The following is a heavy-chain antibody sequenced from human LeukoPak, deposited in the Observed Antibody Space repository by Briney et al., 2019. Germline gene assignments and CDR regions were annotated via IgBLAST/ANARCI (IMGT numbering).Heavy chain of an antibody. CDR3: ARHTFSSSWYQRVYYFDY. CDR2: IYYSGST. V-gene: IGHV4-39*01. CDR1: GGSISSSSYY. D-gene: IGHD6-13*01. Sequence: SETLSLTCTVSGGSISSSSYYWGWIRQPPGKGLEWIGSIYYSGSTYYNPSLKSRVTISVDTSKNQFSLKLSSVTAADTAVYYCARHTFSSSWYQRVYYFDYWGQGTLVTVSS. J-gene: IGHJ4*02.